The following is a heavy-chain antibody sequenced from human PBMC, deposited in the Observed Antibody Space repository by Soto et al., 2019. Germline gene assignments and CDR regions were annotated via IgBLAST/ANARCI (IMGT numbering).Heavy chain of an antibody. CDR3: ARGISSSWSVGMDV. V-gene: IGHV4-30-4*01. J-gene: IGHJ6*02. D-gene: IGHD6-13*01. Sequence: SETLSLTCTVSGGSISSGDYYWSWIRQPPGKGLEWIGYIYYSGSTYYNPSLKSRVTISVDTSKNQFSLKLSSVTAADTAVYYCARGISSSWSVGMDVWGQGTTVTVSS. CDR2: IYYSGST. CDR1: GGSISSGDYY.